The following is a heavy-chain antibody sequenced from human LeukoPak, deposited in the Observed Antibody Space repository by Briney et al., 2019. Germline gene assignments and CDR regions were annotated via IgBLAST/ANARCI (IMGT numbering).Heavy chain of an antibody. V-gene: IGHV1-2*02. CDR2: INPSSGGT. CDR3: ARGCSGGSCYPGGY. CDR1: GYTFTGYY. D-gene: IGHD2-15*01. J-gene: IGHJ4*02. Sequence: ASVKVSCKASGYTFTGYYMHWVRQAPGQGLEWVGWINPSSGGTNYAQKFQGRVTMTRDTSISTAYMELSRLRSDDTAVYYCARGCSGGSCYPGGYWGQGTLVTVSS.